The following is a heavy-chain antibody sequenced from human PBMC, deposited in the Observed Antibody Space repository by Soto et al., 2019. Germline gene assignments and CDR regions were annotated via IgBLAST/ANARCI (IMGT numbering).Heavy chain of an antibody. Sequence: GGSLRLSCAASGFTFSSYAVSWVRQAPGKGLEWVSAISGSGGSTYYADSVKGRFTISRDNSKNTLYLQMNSLRAEDTAVYYCAKDSRYDSSGYVDYWGQGTLVTVSS. V-gene: IGHV3-23*01. CDR3: AKDSRYDSSGYVDY. D-gene: IGHD3-22*01. J-gene: IGHJ4*02. CDR1: GFTFSSYA. CDR2: ISGSGGST.